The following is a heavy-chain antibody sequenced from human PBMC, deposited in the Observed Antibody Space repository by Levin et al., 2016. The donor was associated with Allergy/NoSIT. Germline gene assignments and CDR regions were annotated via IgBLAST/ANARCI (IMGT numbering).Heavy chain of an antibody. J-gene: IGHJ4*02. CDR3: ARGPYSGSSMDDESFDY. V-gene: IGHV3-66*01. CDR1: GFTVSSNY. Sequence: GESLKISCAASGFTVSSNYMSWVRQAPGKGLEWVSVIYSGGSTYYADSVKGRFTISRDNSKNTLYLQMNSLRAEDTAVYYCARGPYSGSSMDDESFDYWGQGTPGHRLL. CDR2: IYSGGST. D-gene: IGHD1-26*01.